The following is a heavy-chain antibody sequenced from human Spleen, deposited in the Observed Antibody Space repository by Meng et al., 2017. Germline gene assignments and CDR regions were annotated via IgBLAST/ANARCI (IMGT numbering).Heavy chain of an antibody. CDR1: GYTFTNFG. D-gene: IGHD3-16*01. Sequence: ASVKVSCKASGYTFTNFGITWVRQAPGQGLEWMGWISTFNGNRNYAQKFQARVSMTTDTSTSTAYMELRGLRSDDTAVYYCARYQPYVDGFDIWGQGTRVTVSS. J-gene: IGHJ3*02. CDR2: ISTFNGNR. CDR3: ARYQPYVDGFDI. V-gene: IGHV1-18*01.